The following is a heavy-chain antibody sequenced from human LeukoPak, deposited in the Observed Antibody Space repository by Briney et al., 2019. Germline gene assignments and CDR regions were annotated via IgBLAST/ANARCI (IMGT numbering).Heavy chain of an antibody. CDR3: ARGIGDGYPTGIDY. V-gene: IGHV4-39*01. CDR2: IYYSGST. Sequence: SETLSLTCTVSGGSISSSSYYWGWIRQPPGKGLEWIGSIYYSGSTYYNPSLKSRVTISVDTSRNQFSLKLSSVTAADTAVYYCARGIGDGYPTGIDYWGQGTLVTVSS. J-gene: IGHJ4*02. CDR1: GGSISSSSYY. D-gene: IGHD5-24*01.